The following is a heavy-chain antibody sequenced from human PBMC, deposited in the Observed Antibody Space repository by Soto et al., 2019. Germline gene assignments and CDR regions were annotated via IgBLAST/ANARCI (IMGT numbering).Heavy chain of an antibody. D-gene: IGHD6-19*01. J-gene: IGHJ4*03. Sequence: EGQLLESGGGLVQPGGSLRLSCAASEFSFSSHAMSWVRQAPGKGLQCVATVSKSGSDTSSAASVKGRFATSRDNSRKIVSLQMNSLRAEDTAVYYCATQWPFEYWGSGTLVTVSS. V-gene: IGHV3-23*01. CDR2: VSKSGSDT. CDR3: ATQWPFEY. CDR1: EFSFSSHA.